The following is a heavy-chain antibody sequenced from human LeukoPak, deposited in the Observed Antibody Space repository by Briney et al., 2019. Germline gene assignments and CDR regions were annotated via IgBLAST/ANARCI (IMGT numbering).Heavy chain of an antibody. CDR2: IWYDGSNK. CDR1: GFTFSSYG. Sequence: GGSLRLSCAASGFTFSSYGMHWVRQAPGKGLEWVAVIWYDGSNKYYADSVKGRFTISRDNSKNTLYLQMNSLRAEDTAVYYCAREEKGRGGYYYFYMDVWGKGTTVTVSS. V-gene: IGHV3-33*01. J-gene: IGHJ6*03. CDR3: AREEKGRGGYYYFYMDV. D-gene: IGHD3-10*01.